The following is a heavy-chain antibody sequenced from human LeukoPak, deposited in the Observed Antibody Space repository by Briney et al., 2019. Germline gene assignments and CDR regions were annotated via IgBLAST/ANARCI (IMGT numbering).Heavy chain of an antibody. CDR2: ISGSGSSI. CDR1: GFTFSDYY. Sequence: GGSLRLSCAASGFTFSDYYMSWIRQAPGKGLEWVSYISGSGSSIYYADSVKGRFTISRDNAKNSLYLQMNSLRAEDTAVYYCARGFWSGYNDYWGQGTPVTVSS. V-gene: IGHV3-11*04. D-gene: IGHD3-3*01. J-gene: IGHJ4*02. CDR3: ARGFWSGYNDY.